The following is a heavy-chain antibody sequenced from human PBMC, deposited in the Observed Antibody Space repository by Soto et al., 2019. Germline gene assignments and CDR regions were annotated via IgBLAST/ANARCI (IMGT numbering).Heavy chain of an antibody. V-gene: IGHV3-53*04. D-gene: IGHD3-10*01. CDR1: GFTVSSNY. CDR3: ARTTGDYGSGSYYNVPYYYYGMDV. Sequence: GGSLRLSCAASGFTVSSNYMSWVRQAPGKGLEWVSVIYSGGSTYYADSVKGRFTISRHNSKNTLDLQMNSLRDEDPTVYYCARTTGDYGSGSYYNVPYYYYGMDVWGQGTTVTVSS. CDR2: IYSGGST. J-gene: IGHJ6*02.